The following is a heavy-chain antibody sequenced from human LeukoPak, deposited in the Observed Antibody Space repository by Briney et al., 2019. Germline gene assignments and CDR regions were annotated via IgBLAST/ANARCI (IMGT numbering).Heavy chain of an antibody. CDR1: GDSIRSNTNY. D-gene: IGHD2-2*01. J-gene: IGHJ5*02. Sequence: SETLSLTCTVSGDSIRSNTNYWGWIRQPPGKGLEWIGYIYYSGSTNYNPSPKSRVTISVDTSKNQFSLKLSSVTAADTAVYYCARTTEDCNSASCYQYCFDPWGQGTLVTVSS. V-gene: IGHV4-61*05. CDR2: IYYSGST. CDR3: ARTTEDCNSASCYQYCFDP.